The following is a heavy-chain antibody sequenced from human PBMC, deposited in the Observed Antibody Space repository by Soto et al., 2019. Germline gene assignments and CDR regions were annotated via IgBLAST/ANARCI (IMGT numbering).Heavy chain of an antibody. CDR3: ARVVSGGHSDY. Sequence: PGESLKISFKGSGYSFNNYWIAWVRQMPGKGLEWMGIIYPGDSNTRYSPSFQGQVIISADKSITTAYLQWSSLKASDTAVYYCARVVSGGHSDYWGQGTPVTVSS. J-gene: IGHJ4*02. D-gene: IGHD2-15*01. CDR2: IYPGDSNT. V-gene: IGHV5-51*01. CDR1: GYSFNNYW.